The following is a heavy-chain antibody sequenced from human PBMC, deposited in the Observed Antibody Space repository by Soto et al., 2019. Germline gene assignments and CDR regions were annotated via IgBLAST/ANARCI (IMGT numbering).Heavy chain of an antibody. D-gene: IGHD4-17*01. CDR2: VFSSGNT. Sequence: PSETLSLTCTVSGGSISSYYWSWIRQPAGKGLEWIGRVFSSGNTNYNPSLKSRVSISVDTSENQFSLKLTSVTAADTAMYYCARATRDYGDYGYFDYWGQGTLVTVSS. V-gene: IGHV4-4*07. J-gene: IGHJ4*02. CDR1: GGSISSYY. CDR3: ARATRDYGDYGYFDY.